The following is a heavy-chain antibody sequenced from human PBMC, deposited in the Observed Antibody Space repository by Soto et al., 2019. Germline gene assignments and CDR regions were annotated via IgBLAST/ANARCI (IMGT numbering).Heavy chain of an antibody. CDR1: GGSISSSSYY. CDR3: AIPTIFGVVIDGMDV. V-gene: IGHV4-39*01. Sequence: QLQLQESGPGLVKPSETLSLTCTVSGGSISSSSYYWGWIRQPPGKGLEWIGSIYYSGSTYYNPSLKSRVTISVDTSKNQFSLKLSSVTAADTAVYYCAIPTIFGVVIDGMDVRGQGTTVTVSS. J-gene: IGHJ6*02. CDR2: IYYSGST. D-gene: IGHD3-3*01.